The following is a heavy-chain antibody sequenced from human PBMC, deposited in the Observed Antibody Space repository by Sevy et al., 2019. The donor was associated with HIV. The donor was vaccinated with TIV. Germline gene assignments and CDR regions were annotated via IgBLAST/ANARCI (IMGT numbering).Heavy chain of an antibody. V-gene: IGHV3-30-3*01. CDR2: ISYDGSDK. CDR3: ARPRANYVDHYFFYAMDV. J-gene: IGHJ6*02. Sequence: GGSLRLSCVASGFAFSNYYAMHWVRQAPGKGLEWVALISYDGSDKYYADSVKGRFTIARDNFKTTLFLQMNSLTTEDTAVYYCARPRANYVDHYFFYAMDVWGQGTTVTVSS. CDR1: GFAFSNYYA. D-gene: IGHD4-17*01.